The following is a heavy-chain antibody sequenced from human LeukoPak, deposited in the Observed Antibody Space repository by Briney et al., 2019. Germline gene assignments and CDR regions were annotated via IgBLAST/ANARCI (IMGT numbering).Heavy chain of an antibody. CDR1: GFTFNSYS. CDR2: ISSTSAYI. V-gene: IGHV3-21*01. J-gene: IGHJ5*02. Sequence: GGSLRLSCAASGFTFNSYSLAWVRQAPGKGLEWVSSISSTSAYIHYADSVKGRFTISRDNIDNVVYLQMSSLRAEDTAVYYCARVAVAGPTGWFDPWGQGTLVTVSS. CDR3: ARVAVAGPTGWFDP. D-gene: IGHD6-13*01.